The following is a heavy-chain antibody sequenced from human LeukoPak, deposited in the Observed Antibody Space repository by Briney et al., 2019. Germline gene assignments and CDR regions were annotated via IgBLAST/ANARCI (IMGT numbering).Heavy chain of an antibody. CDR1: GFTFNTYS. D-gene: IGHD3-22*01. J-gene: IGHJ4*02. CDR2: INWNGGST. Sequence: GGSLRLSCEASGFTFNTYSMNWARQAPGKGLEWVSGINWNGGSTGYADSVKGRFTISRDNAKNSLYLQMNSLRAEDTALYYCARARNPLNYYDSSGTVVYFDYWGQGTLVTVSS. CDR3: ARARNPLNYYDSSGTVVYFDY. V-gene: IGHV3-20*04.